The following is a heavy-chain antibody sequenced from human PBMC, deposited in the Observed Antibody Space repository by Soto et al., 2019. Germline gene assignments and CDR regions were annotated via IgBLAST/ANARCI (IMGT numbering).Heavy chain of an antibody. D-gene: IGHD1-7*01. V-gene: IGHV1-69*12. CDR2: VTPMFGTA. CDR1: GGTFSNSV. Sequence: QVQLVQSGADVKKPGSSVRVSCKASGGTFSNSVINWVRQAPGQGLEWMGEVTPMFGTANYAQRFQGRVTITADESTTTSYMDLSSLRSGDTAVYYCARGTPGFYYYGLDVWGQGTTVTVSS. CDR3: ARGTPGFYYYGLDV. J-gene: IGHJ6*01.